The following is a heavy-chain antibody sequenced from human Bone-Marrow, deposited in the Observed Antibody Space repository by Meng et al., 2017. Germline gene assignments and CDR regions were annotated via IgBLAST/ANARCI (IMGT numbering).Heavy chain of an antibody. CDR3: GRDQGRELINH. CDR2: AYHRGDT. V-gene: IGHV4-4*02. J-gene: IGHJ4*02. Sequence: QVQLQESGPGLVKPAGTPSRTCTVSGDSMSSDIWWSWVRQPPGKGLEWSGEAYHRGDTNYNPSLKSRVDISVDKSKNQFYLSLFSVTAADTAVYYCGRDQGRELINHWGQGTLVTVSS. D-gene: IGHD1-7*01. CDR1: GDSMSSDIW.